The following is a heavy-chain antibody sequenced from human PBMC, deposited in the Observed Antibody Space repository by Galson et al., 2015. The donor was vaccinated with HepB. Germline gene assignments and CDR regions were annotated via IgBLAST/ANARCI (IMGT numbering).Heavy chain of an antibody. CDR2: FTNSGGSK. CDR3: SKWGVPTLQYYMDV. V-gene: IGHV3-23*01. D-gene: IGHD4/OR15-4a*01. CDR1: GFTVSNYG. J-gene: IGHJ6*03. Sequence: ALRLACAASGFTVSNYGMSWVRQGPGEGLEWVLGFTNSGGSKYSADSVKGRFIISTDNSKNTLYLQMNSLRAEDTAVYYCSKWGVPTLQYYMDVWGKGTTVIVSS.